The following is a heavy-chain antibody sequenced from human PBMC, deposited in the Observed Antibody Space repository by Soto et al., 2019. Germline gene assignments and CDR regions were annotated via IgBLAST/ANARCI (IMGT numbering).Heavy chain of an antibody. Sequence: GGSLRLSCSASGFTFSNYDMVWVRQAPGKGLEWVSVIYSGGSTYYADSVKGRFTISRDNSKNTLYLQMNSLRAEDTAVYYCASAWGYWGQGTLVTVSS. D-gene: IGHD7-27*01. J-gene: IGHJ4*02. CDR2: IYSGGST. V-gene: IGHV3-66*01. CDR1: GFTFSNYD. CDR3: ASAWGY.